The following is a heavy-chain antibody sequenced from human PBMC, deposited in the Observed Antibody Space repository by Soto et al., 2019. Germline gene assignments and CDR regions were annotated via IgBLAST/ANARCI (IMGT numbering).Heavy chain of an antibody. Sequence: GGSLRLSCAASGFTFSSYAMSWVRQAPGKGLEWVSAISGSGGSTYYADSVKGRFTISRDNSKNTLYLQMNSLRAEDTAVYYCAKVPQFFLSDSSGYGRGLGGQGTLVTVSS. CDR1: GFTFSSYA. CDR2: ISGSGGST. D-gene: IGHD3-22*01. CDR3: AKVPQFFLSDSSGYGRGL. J-gene: IGHJ4*02. V-gene: IGHV3-23*01.